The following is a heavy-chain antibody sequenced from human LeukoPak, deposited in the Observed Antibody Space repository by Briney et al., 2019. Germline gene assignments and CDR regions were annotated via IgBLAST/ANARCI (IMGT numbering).Heavy chain of an antibody. V-gene: IGHV3-74*01. CDR2: INTDGSST. CDR1: GFIFSNNW. CDR3: ARDPYGSGSYDG. J-gene: IGHJ4*02. Sequence: PGGSLRLSCAASGFIFSNNWMHWVRQVSGKGLVWVSRINTDGSSTSYADSVKGRFTISRDNAKNTLYLQMNSLRAEDTAVYYCARDPYGSGSYDGWGQGTLVTVSS. D-gene: IGHD3-10*01.